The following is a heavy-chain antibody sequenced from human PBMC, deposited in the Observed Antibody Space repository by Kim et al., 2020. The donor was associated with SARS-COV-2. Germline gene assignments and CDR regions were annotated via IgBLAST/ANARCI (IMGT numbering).Heavy chain of an antibody. Sequence: GGSLRLSCAASGFTFSSYAMHWVRQAPGKGLEWVALISYDGSNKYYADSVKGRFTISRDNSKNTLYLQMNSLRAEDTAVYYCARDGWSYYDISTGYYPGAGREYSYYYGVDVWGQGTTVTVSS. D-gene: IGHD3-9*01. J-gene: IGHJ6*02. CDR2: ISYDGSNK. CDR1: GFTFSSYA. V-gene: IGHV3-30*04. CDR3: ARDGWSYYDISTGYYPGAGREYSYYYGVDV.